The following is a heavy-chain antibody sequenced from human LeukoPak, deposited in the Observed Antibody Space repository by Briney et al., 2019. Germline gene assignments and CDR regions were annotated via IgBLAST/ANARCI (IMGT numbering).Heavy chain of an antibody. CDR3: AKSDYGDYFYYYYGMDV. CDR1: GFTFSSYG. J-gene: IGHJ6*02. CDR2: ISYDGSNK. Sequence: PGGSLRLSCAASGFTFSSYGMHWVRQAPGKGLEWLAVISYDGSNKYYADSVKGRFTISRDNSKNTLYLQMNSLRAEDTAVYYCAKSDYGDYFYYYYGMDVWGQGTTVTVSS. V-gene: IGHV3-30*18. D-gene: IGHD4-17*01.